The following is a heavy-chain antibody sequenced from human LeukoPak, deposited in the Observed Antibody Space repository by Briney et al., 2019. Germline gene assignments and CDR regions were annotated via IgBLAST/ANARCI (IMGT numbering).Heavy chain of an antibody. Sequence: SETLSLTCAVSGGSITSANWWSWVRQSPGKGLEWIGEIYHTGNTNYNPSLNSRVSISLDTSKNQFSLRLSSVTAADTAVYFCARDANGSDLHYYHMDVWGKGTTVTVSS. CDR2: IYHTGNT. CDR1: GGSITSANW. CDR3: ARDANGSDLHYYHMDV. D-gene: IGHD6-25*01. J-gene: IGHJ6*03. V-gene: IGHV4-4*02.